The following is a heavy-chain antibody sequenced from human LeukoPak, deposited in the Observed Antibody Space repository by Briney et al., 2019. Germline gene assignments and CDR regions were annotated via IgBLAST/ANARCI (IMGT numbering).Heavy chain of an antibody. Sequence: GRSLRLSCAASGFTFSSYGMHWVRQAPGKGLEWVAVIWYDGSNKYYADSVKGRFTISRDNSKNTLYLQMNSLRAEDTAVYYCAKESGYSYGYTYYYYGLDVWGQGTTVTVSS. CDR3: AKESGYSYGYTYYYYGLDV. D-gene: IGHD5-18*01. V-gene: IGHV3-33*06. J-gene: IGHJ6*02. CDR1: GFTFSSYG. CDR2: IWYDGSNK.